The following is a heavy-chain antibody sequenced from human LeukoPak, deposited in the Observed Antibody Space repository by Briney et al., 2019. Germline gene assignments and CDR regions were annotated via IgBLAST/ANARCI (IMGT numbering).Heavy chain of an antibody. J-gene: IGHJ5*02. Sequence: SETLSLTCTVSGGSISSYYWSWIRQPSGKGLEWIGYIYYSGSTNYNPSLKSRVTISVDTSKNQFSLKLSSVTAADTAVYYCARHSIPAVTNWFDPWGQGTLVTVSS. CDR3: ARHSIPAVTNWFDP. D-gene: IGHD6-13*01. CDR1: GGSISSYY. CDR2: IYYSGST. V-gene: IGHV4-59*08.